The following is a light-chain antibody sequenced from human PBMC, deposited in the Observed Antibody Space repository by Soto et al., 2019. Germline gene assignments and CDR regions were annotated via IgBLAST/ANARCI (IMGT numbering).Light chain of an antibody. CDR2: WAS. CDR3: QQYYSSPGT. V-gene: IGKV3-20*01. CDR1: QSVSSSY. J-gene: IGKJ5*01. Sequence: EIVLTQSPGTLSLSPGETATLSCRASQSVSSSYLAWYQQKPGQAPRLLIYWASSRATGVPDRFSGSGSGTDFTLTISRLEAEDVAVYYCQQYYSSPGTFGQGTRLEIK.